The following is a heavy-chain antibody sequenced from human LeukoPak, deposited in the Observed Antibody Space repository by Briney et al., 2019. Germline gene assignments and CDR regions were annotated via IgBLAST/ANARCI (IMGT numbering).Heavy chain of an antibody. J-gene: IGHJ4*02. Sequence: ASVKVSCKASGYTFTGYYMHWVRQAPGQGLEWMGWINPNSGGTNYAQKFQGRVTMTRDTSISTAYMELSRLRSDDTAVYYCARAGDGTNSNFDYWGQGTLVTVSS. V-gene: IGHV1-2*02. CDR1: GYTFTGYY. CDR2: INPNSGGT. CDR3: ARAGDGTNSNFDY. D-gene: IGHD5-24*01.